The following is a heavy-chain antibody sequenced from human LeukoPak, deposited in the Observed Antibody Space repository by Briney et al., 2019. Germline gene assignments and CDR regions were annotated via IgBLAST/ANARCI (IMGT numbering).Heavy chain of an antibody. D-gene: IGHD3-16*01. CDR2: INHSGST. J-gene: IGHJ4*02. CDR3: ARGWGPYGGLFDY. V-gene: IGHV4-34*01. Sequence: PSETLSLTCAVYGGSFSGYYWSWIRQPPGKGLEWIGEINHSGSTNYNPSLKSRATISVDTSKNQFSLKLSSVTAADTAVYYCARGWGPYGGLFDYWGQGTLVTVSS. CDR1: GGSFSGYY.